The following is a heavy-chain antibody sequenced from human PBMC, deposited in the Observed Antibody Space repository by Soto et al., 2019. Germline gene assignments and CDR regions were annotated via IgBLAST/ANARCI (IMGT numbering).Heavy chain of an antibody. CDR3: AREIIEAAGKETYYYYGMDV. D-gene: IGHD6-13*01. V-gene: IGHV4-4*07. Sequence: KSSETLSLTCTVSGGSISSYYWSWIRQPAGKGLEWIGRIYTSGSTNYNPSLKSRVTMSVDTSKNQFSLKLSSVTAADTAVYYCAREIIEAAGKETYYYYGMDVWGQGTTVTVYS. CDR2: IYTSGST. J-gene: IGHJ6*02. CDR1: GGSISSYY.